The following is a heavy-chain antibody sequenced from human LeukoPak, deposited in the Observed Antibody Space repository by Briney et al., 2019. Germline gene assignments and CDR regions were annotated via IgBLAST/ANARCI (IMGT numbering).Heavy chain of an antibody. D-gene: IGHD3-22*01. Sequence: ASVKVSCKASGYTFTSYYMHWVRQAPGQGLEWMGIINPSGGSTSYAQKFQGRVTMTRDTSTGTVYMELSSLRSEDTAVYYCATEYYYDSSGYYYGDYWGQGTLVTVSS. J-gene: IGHJ4*02. CDR3: ATEYYYDSSGYYYGDY. V-gene: IGHV1-46*01. CDR1: GYTFTSYY. CDR2: INPSGGST.